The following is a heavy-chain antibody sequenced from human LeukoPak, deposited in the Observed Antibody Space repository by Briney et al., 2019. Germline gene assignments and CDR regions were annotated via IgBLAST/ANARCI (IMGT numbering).Heavy chain of an antibody. CDR2: ISAYNGNT. Sequence: ASVKVSCKASGYTFTSYGISWVRQAPGQGLEWMGWISAYNGNTNYAQKLQGRVTMTTDTSTSTAYMELRSLRSDDTAVYYCARSSRAYQLLWNFDYWGQGTLVTVSS. J-gene: IGHJ4*02. V-gene: IGHV1-18*01. CDR3: ARSSRAYQLLWNFDY. D-gene: IGHD2-2*01. CDR1: GYTFTSYG.